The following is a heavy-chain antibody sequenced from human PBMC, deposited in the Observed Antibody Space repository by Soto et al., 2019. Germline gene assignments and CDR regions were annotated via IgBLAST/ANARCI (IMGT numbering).Heavy chain of an antibody. CDR1: GFTFSSYS. CDR2: ISSSSSTI. CDR3: ARDLGSGGIQMGV. D-gene: IGHD2-15*01. J-gene: IGHJ6*04. Sequence: GGSLRLSCAASGFTFSSYSMNWVRQAPGKGLEWVSYISSSSSTIYYADSVKGRFTISRDNAKNSLYLQMNSLRAEDTAVYYCARDLGSGGIQMGVWGKGTTVTVSS. V-gene: IGHV3-48*01.